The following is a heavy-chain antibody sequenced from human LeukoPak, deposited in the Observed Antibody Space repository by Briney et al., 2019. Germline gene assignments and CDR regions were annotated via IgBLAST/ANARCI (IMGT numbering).Heavy chain of an antibody. CDR1: GGTFSSYA. CDR2: ISAYNGNT. J-gene: IGHJ6*03. D-gene: IGHD5-12*01. Sequence: ASVKVSCKASGGTFSSYAISWVRQAPGQGLEWMGWISAYNGNTNYAQKLQGRVTMTTDTSTSTAYMELRSLRSDDTAVYYCARVYRHSGYDVFYYYYYMDVWGKGTTVTISS. CDR3: ARVYRHSGYDVFYYYYYMDV. V-gene: IGHV1-18*01.